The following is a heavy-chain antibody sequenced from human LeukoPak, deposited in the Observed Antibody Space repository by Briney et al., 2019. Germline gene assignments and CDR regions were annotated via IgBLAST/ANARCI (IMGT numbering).Heavy chain of an antibody. Sequence: SETLSLTCTVSGGSISGYYWSWIRQPPGKGLEWIGYIYYSGSTNYNPSLKSRVTISVDTSKNQFSLKLSSVTAADTAVYYCARLGDGYNFGYFDYWGQGTLVTVSS. CDR3: ARLGDGYNFGYFDY. CDR1: GGSISGYY. V-gene: IGHV4-59*08. CDR2: IYYSGST. D-gene: IGHD5-12*01. J-gene: IGHJ4*02.